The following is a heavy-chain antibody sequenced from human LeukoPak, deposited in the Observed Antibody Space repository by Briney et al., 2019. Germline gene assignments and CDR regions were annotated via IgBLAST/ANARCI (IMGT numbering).Heavy chain of an antibody. V-gene: IGHV3-53*01. CDR1: GFTVSSNY. J-gene: IGHJ3*02. CDR2: IYSGGST. Sequence: TGGSLRLSCAASGFTVSSNYMSWVRQAPGKGLEWVSVIYSGGSTYYADSVKGRFTISRDNSKNTLYLQMNSLRAEDTAVYYCASFGAVAGPTGDAFDIWGQGTMVTVSS. CDR3: ASFGAVAGPTGDAFDI. D-gene: IGHD6-19*01.